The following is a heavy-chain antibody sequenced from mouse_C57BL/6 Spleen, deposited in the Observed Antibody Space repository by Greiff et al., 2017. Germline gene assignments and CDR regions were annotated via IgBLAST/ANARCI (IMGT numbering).Heavy chain of an antibody. CDR2: IYPRSGNT. J-gene: IGHJ1*03. Sequence: VQLQQSGAELARPGASVKLSCKASGYTFTSYGISWVKQRTGQGLEWIGEIYPRSGNTYYNEKFKGKATLTADKSSSTAYMELRSLTSEDSAVYFCARRYYGSSPDFDVWGTGTTVTVSS. V-gene: IGHV1-81*01. D-gene: IGHD1-1*01. CDR1: GYTFTSYG. CDR3: ARRYYGSSPDFDV.